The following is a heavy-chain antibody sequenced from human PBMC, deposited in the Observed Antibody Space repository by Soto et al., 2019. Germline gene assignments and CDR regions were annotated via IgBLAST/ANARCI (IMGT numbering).Heavy chain of an antibody. V-gene: IGHV3-48*02. CDR3: ARVIWSGHLTSDL. J-gene: IGHJ5*02. CDR2: ISSSSSTI. CDR1: GFTFSSNS. D-gene: IGHD3-3*01. Sequence: EVQVLESGGGLVQPGGSLRLSCAASGFTFSSNSMNWVRQAPGKGLEWISYISSSSSTIYSDSVKGRFTISRDNAKNSLYLQKNSRRDEDAAVYYCARVIWSGHLTSDLWGQGTLVTVSS.